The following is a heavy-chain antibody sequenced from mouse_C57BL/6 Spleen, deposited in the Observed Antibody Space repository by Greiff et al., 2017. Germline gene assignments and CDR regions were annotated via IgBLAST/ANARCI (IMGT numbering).Heavy chain of an antibody. CDR2: IHPNSGST. CDR3: ARKDHEAWFAY. J-gene: IGHJ3*01. Sequence: QVQLQQPGAELVKPGASVKLSCKASGYTFTSYWMHWVKQRPGQGLEWIGMIHPNSGSTNYNEKFKSKATLTVDKSSSTASIQLCSLTSGDSAVYYCARKDHEAWFAYWGQGTLVTVSA. CDR1: GYTFTSYW. V-gene: IGHV1-64*01.